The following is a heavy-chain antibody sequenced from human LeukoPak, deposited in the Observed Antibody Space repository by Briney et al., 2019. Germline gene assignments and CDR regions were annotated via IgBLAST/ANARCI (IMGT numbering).Heavy chain of an antibody. CDR1: VYSFTGYY. Sequence: ASVKVSFKASVYSFTGYYMHWVRQPPGQGREGMGFTNPTSGVTNYAQKFQGRVTMSRDKSISTAHMEQSRLRYDDTAVYYCARDIGQWLVRGDAFDVWGQGTMVTVSS. V-gene: IGHV1-2*02. D-gene: IGHD6-19*01. CDR2: TNPTSGVT. CDR3: ARDIGQWLVRGDAFDV. J-gene: IGHJ3*01.